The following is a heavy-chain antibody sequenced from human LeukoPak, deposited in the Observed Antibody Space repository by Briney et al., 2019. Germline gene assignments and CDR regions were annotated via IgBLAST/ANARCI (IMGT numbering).Heavy chain of an antibody. CDR2: ISSSGSGGST. CDR1: GFTFSSYA. J-gene: IGHJ4*02. Sequence: GGSLRLSCAASGFTFSSYAMTWVRQAPGKGLEWVSGISSSGSGGSTYYADSVKGRFTISRDNSKNTLYLQMNSLRAENTALYYCANLYSTNYWGQGTLVTVSS. CDR3: ANLYSTNY. D-gene: IGHD6-13*01. V-gene: IGHV3-23*01.